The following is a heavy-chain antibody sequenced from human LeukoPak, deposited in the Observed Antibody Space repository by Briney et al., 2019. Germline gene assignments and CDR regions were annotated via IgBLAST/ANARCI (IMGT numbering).Heavy chain of an antibody. CDR1: GFTFSSYE. Sequence: PGGSLRLSCAASGFTFSSYEMNWVRQAPGKGLEWISSISRSAVTIYYADSVKGRFTISRDNAKNSLYLQMNSLRAEDTAVYYCARVGVFGSSWLLYWGQGTLVTVSS. D-gene: IGHD6-13*01. V-gene: IGHV3-48*03. J-gene: IGHJ4*02. CDR2: ISRSAVTI. CDR3: ARVGVFGSSWLLY.